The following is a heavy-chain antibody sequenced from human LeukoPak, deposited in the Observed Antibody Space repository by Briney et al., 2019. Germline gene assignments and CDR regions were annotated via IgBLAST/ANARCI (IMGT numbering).Heavy chain of an antibody. Sequence: SQTLSLTCAVSGASVTSGSFCWAWIRQAGKGLEWIGRIHPSGSTDYNPSLSSRLTISLDISNNQFSLKLSSVTAADTAVYYCAREYSSSGLYNFGMDVWGLGTTVIVSS. V-gene: IGHV4-61*02. CDR2: IHPSGST. CDR1: GASVTSGSFC. CDR3: AREYSSSGLYNFGMDV. J-gene: IGHJ6*02. D-gene: IGHD2-2*01.